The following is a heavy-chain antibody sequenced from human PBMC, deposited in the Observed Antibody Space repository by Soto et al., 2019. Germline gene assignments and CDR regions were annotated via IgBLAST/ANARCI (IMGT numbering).Heavy chain of an antibody. V-gene: IGHV1-69*06. Sequence: SVKFSCKAXGGTFSSYAISWVRQAPGQGLEWMGGIIPIFGTANYAQKFQGRVTITADKSTSTAYMELSSLRSEDTAVYYCARVYYDSSGSPFGPWGQGTLVTVSS. CDR3: ARVYYDSSGSPFGP. D-gene: IGHD3-22*01. CDR1: GGTFSSYA. J-gene: IGHJ5*02. CDR2: IIPIFGTA.